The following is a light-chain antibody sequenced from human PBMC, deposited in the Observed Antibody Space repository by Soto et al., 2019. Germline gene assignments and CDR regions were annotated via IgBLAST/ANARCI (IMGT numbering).Light chain of an antibody. J-gene: IGKJ1*01. CDR3: KKYDNWPRT. CDR2: DAS. Sequence: ERLLTQSPATLSVSPGERATLSCRASQSVSTNLAWYQHKPGQAPRLLIYDASTRATGVQARFSGSGSGTEFTLTISSLQSEDFAVYYCKKYDNWPRTVGQGTKVDIK. CDR1: QSVSTN. V-gene: IGKV3-15*01.